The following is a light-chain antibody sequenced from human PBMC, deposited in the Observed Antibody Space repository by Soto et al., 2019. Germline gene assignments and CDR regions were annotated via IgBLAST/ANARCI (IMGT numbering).Light chain of an antibody. V-gene: IGKV3-15*01. J-gene: IGKJ1*01. CDR2: GAS. Sequence: IVMTQSPATLSVSPGERATLSSRASQSINSNLAWYPQPNGKAPRLLIYGASTRDTGIPARFSGMGSGTEFTLPISRLQSEDVALDYCQHYNNWPQTFGQGTQVDI. CDR1: QSINSN. CDR3: QHYNNWPQT.